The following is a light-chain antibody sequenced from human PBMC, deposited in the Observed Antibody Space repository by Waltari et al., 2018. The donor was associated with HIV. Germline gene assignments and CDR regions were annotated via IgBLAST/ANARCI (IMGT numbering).Light chain of an antibody. Sequence: QSVLTQPPSTSGTPGQPDTIYCSGSTSNIGSNFVYWYQQLPGTAPTLLIYGVDQRPSGVPDRFSVSKSGTSASLAISGLLSEDEAEYYCATWDDSLSGVLFGGGTKLTVL. V-gene: IGLV1-47*01. CDR3: ATWDDSLSGVL. CDR1: TSNIGSNF. CDR2: GVD. J-gene: IGLJ3*02.